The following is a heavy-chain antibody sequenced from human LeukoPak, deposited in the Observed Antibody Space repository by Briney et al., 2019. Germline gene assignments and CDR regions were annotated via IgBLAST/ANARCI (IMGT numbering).Heavy chain of an antibody. J-gene: IGHJ5*02. D-gene: IGHD5-18*01. CDR3: ARALPTRGYSYGNENWFDP. CDR1: GGTFSSYA. Sequence: ASVKVSCKASGGTFSSYAISWVRQAPGQGLEWMGWISAYNGNTNYAQKLQGRVTMTTDTSTSTAYMELRSLRSDDTAVYYCARALPTRGYSYGNENWFDPWGQGTLVTVSS. V-gene: IGHV1-18*01. CDR2: ISAYNGNT.